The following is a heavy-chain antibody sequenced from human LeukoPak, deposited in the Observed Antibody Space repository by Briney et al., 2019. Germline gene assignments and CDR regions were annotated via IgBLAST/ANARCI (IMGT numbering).Heavy chain of an antibody. Sequence: PSETLSLTCTVSGGSISSGSYYWSWIRQPAGKGLEWIGRIYTSGSTNYKPSLKSRVTISVDTSKNQFSLKLSSVTAADTAVYYCARTPRRGYSYENAFDIWGQGTMVTVSS. V-gene: IGHV4-61*02. D-gene: IGHD5-18*01. CDR1: GGSISSGSYY. J-gene: IGHJ3*02. CDR3: ARTPRRGYSYENAFDI. CDR2: IYTSGST.